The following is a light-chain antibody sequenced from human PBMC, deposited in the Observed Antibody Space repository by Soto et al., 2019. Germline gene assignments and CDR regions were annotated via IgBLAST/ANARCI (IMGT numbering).Light chain of an antibody. J-gene: IGKJ1*01. Sequence: EIVLTQSPGTLSLSPGERATLSCRASQSVSSSFLAWYQQKPGQAPRLLIYAVSTRATGIPARFSGSGSGTEFTLTIHSLQSEDFAVYYCQQYNNWPPTWTFGQGTKVDIK. CDR1: QSVSSS. CDR3: QQYNNWPPTWT. V-gene: IGKV3-15*01. CDR2: AVS.